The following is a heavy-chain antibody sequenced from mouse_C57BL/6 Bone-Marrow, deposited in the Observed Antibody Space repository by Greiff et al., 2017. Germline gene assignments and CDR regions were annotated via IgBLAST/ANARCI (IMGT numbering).Heavy chain of an antibody. D-gene: IGHD1-1*02. V-gene: IGHV5-4*01. CDR2: ISDGGSYT. J-gene: IGHJ3*01. CDR3: ARDDGGAY. Sequence: DVMLVESGGGLVKPGGSLKLSCAASGFTFSSYAMSWVRQTPEKRLEWVATISDGGSYTYYPDNVKGRFTISRDNAKNNLYLQMSHLKSEDTAMYYCARDDGGAYWGQGTLVTVSA. CDR1: GFTFSSYA.